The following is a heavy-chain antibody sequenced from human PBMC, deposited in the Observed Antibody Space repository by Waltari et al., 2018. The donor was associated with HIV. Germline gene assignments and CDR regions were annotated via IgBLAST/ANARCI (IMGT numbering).Heavy chain of an antibody. J-gene: IGHJ6*02. CDR2: ISGTGDRT. CDR3: AREGNVDIVATMDYYGMDV. Sequence: EVQLVESGGALVQPGGSLRLSCAASGFTFNTYAMSWVRQAPGKGLEWVSTISGTGDRTYYADSVKGRFTISRDNSRNNLYLHMNSLRAEDTAVYYCAREGNVDIVATMDYYGMDVWGQGTTVTVSS. V-gene: IGHV3-23*04. CDR1: GFTFNTYA. D-gene: IGHD5-12*01.